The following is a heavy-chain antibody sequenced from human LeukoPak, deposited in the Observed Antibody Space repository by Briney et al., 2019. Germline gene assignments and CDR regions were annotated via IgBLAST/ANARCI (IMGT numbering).Heavy chain of an antibody. CDR3: AREAKVGGALQY. CDR1: GFTFSDYW. J-gene: IGHJ4*02. CDR2: INADGTFT. V-gene: IGHV3-74*01. D-gene: IGHD1-26*01. Sequence: GGSLRLSCETSGFTFSDYWMHWVRQAPGKGLEWVSRINADGTFTRYPDSVQGRFTISRDTAKNTLLLQMNSLRAEDTAVYYCAREAKVGGALQYWGQGTLLTVSS.